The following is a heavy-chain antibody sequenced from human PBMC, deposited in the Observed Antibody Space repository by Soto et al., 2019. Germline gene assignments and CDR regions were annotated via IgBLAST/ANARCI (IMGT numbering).Heavy chain of an antibody. V-gene: IGHV3-7*03. CDR2: IKQDGSEK. CDR1: GLTFRNDW. Sequence: EMQLVESGGGLVQPGGSLRLSCAGSGLTFRNDWLSWVRQAPGKGLEWVANIKQDGSEKYYVDSVKGRFTISRDNAKNSLYLQMNSLRAEDTAVYYCARREYCSGGSCQDVFYVYWGQGTLVTVSS. J-gene: IGHJ4*02. CDR3: ARREYCSGGSCQDVFYVY. D-gene: IGHD2-15*01.